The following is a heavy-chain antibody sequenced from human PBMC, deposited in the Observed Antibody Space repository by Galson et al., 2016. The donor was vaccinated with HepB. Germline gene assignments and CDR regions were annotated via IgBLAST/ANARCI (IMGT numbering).Heavy chain of an antibody. V-gene: IGHV3-21*01. CDR1: GFIFSTYS. J-gene: IGHJ4*01. CDR2: ISSGTSFI. D-gene: IGHD1-14*01. CDR3: ARSKVGNPFAF. Sequence: SLRLSCAASGFIFSTYSLNWVRQAPGKGLEWVSSISSGTSFIHYTDSVKGRFTISRDNAKNSLYLQMNSLSAEDTAVYYCARSKVGNPFAFGGDGTLVTVSS.